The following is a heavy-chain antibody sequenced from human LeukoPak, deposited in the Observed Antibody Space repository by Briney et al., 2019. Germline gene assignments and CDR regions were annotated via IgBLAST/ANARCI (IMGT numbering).Heavy chain of an antibody. D-gene: IGHD4-17*01. J-gene: IGHJ5*02. CDR1: GFTFSSYA. Sequence: PGGSLRLSCAASGFTFSSYAMSWVRQAPGKGLEWVSAISGSGGSTYYADSVKGRFTISRDNSKNTLYLQMNSLRAEDTAVYYCAKDSLPLNYGDYYDWFDPWGQGTLVTVSS. CDR3: AKDSLPLNYGDYYDWFDP. V-gene: IGHV3-23*01. CDR2: ISGSGGST.